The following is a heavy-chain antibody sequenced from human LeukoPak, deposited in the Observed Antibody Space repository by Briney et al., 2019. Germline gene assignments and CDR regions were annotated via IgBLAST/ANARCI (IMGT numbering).Heavy chain of an antibody. CDR3: TRGHWGLQS. Sequence: SETLSLTCTVSGASVTDYYWSWIRQSPGKGLEWISFIHHSGNSDYNPSLRSRVTTSLDTSKNQFSLNLISVTAADTAVYYCTRGHWGLQSWSQGTLVTVSS. CDR2: IHHSGNS. J-gene: IGHJ5*02. CDR1: GASVTDYY. D-gene: IGHD7-27*01. V-gene: IGHV4-59*02.